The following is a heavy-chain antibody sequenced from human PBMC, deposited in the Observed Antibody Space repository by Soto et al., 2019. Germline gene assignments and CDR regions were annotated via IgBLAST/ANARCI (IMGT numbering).Heavy chain of an antibody. Sequence: ASVKVSCKASGYTFTSYGISWGRQAPGQGLEWMGWISAYNGNTNYAQKLQGRVTMTTDTSTSTAYMELRSLRSDDTAVYYCAREAPTKTYYDFWSGSIYYYYMDVWGKGTTVTVSS. D-gene: IGHD3-3*01. J-gene: IGHJ6*03. CDR2: ISAYNGNT. CDR3: AREAPTKTYYDFWSGSIYYYYMDV. V-gene: IGHV1-18*01. CDR1: GYTFTSYG.